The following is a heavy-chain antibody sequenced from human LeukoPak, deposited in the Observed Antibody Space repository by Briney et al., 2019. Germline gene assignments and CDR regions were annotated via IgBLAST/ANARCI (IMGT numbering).Heavy chain of an antibody. CDR3: ARQGVATAIDY. Sequence: SETLSLTWTVSGGPISSYYWSWIRQPAGRGLEWIGRIYASGNTNYNPSLKSRVTMSVDTSKSLFALKLSSVTAADTAVYYCARQGVATAIDYWGQGTLVTVPS. D-gene: IGHD2-21*02. J-gene: IGHJ4*02. CDR1: GGPISSYY. CDR2: IYASGNT. V-gene: IGHV4-4*07.